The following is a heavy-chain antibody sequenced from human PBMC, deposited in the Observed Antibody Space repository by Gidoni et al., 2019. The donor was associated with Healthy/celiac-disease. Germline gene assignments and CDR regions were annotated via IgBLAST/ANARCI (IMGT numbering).Heavy chain of an antibody. J-gene: IGHJ4*02. CDR2: ISSSSSYI. Sequence: EVQLVESGGGLVKPGGSLRLSCAASGFTFSSNSMNWVRQAPGKGLEWVSSISSSSSYIYYADSVKGRFTISRDNAKNSLYLQMNSLRAEDTAVYYCARDSGSGFDYWGQGTLVTVSS. V-gene: IGHV3-21*01. D-gene: IGHD3-10*01. CDR3: ARDSGSGFDY. CDR1: GFTFSSNS.